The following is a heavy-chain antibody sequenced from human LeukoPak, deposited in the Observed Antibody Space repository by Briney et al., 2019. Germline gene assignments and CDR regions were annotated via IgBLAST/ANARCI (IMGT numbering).Heavy chain of an antibody. CDR1: GFTFSSYW. J-gene: IGHJ3*02. CDR3: AKSSGEIQPYAFEI. Sequence: GALRLSCATSGFTFSSYWISWVRQAPGKGLEWVANIKQDGSEKYYVDSVKGRFTISRDDAKNSLYLQMNSLRAEDTAVYFCAKSSGEIQPYAFEIWGQGTMVTVSS. CDR2: IKQDGSEK. V-gene: IGHV3-7*03. D-gene: IGHD5-18*01.